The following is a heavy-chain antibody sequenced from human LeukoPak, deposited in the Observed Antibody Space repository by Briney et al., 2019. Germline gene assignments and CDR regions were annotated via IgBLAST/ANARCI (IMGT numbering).Heavy chain of an antibody. D-gene: IGHD3-9*01. Sequence: ASVKVSCKASGYTFTSYGISWVRQAPGQGLEWVGRINPNSGGTTYAQEFQGRVTMTRDTSISTAYMELSRLRSDDTAVYYCARVKPGYDILTGYFDYWGQGTLVTVSS. CDR3: ARVKPGYDILTGYFDY. CDR2: INPNSGGT. CDR1: GYTFTSYG. V-gene: IGHV1-2*06. J-gene: IGHJ4*02.